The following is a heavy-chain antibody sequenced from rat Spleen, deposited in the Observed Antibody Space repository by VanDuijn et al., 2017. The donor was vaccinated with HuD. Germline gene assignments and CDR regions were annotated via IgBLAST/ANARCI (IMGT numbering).Heavy chain of an antibody. J-gene: IGHJ4*01. CDR1: GFTFSNYY. CDR2: ISTGCGNT. D-gene: IGHD1-12*02. CDR3: TRHRLYFDDGSYYHSRVMDA. V-gene: IGHV5S23*01. Sequence: EVQLVESGGGLVQTGRSLKLSCAASGFTFSNYYMAWVRQAPTKGLEWVASISTGCGNTYYRDSVKGRFTISRDNAKSTLYLQMDSLRSEDTATYYCTRHRLYFDDGSYYHSRVMDAWGQGASVTVSS.